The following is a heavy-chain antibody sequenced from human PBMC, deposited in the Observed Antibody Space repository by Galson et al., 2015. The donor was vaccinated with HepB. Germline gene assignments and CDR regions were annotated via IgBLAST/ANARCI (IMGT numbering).Heavy chain of an antibody. CDR2: INPYNGNT. CDR3: ARDVGIRSWYKIGYLPH. D-gene: IGHD6-13*01. CDR1: GYTFTSYG. J-gene: IGHJ1*01. V-gene: IGHV1-18*04. Sequence: SVKVSCKASGYTFTSYGISWVRQAPGQGLEWVGWINPYNGNTNYAQKLQGRVTMTSDTSTSTVFMDLGSLTGDDTAIYYCARDVGIRSWYKIGYLPHWGQGTLVTVSS.